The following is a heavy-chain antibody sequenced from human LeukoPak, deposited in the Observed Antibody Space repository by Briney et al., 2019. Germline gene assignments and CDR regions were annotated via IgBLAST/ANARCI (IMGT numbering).Heavy chain of an antibody. V-gene: IGHV1-24*01. CDR1: GYTLTELS. D-gene: IGHD3-3*01. J-gene: IGHJ6*02. CDR2: FDPEDGET. Sequence: ASVKVSCKVSGYTLTELSMHWVRQAPGKGLEWMGGFDPEDGETIYAQKFQGRVIMTRNTSISTAYMELSSLRSEDTAVYYCARGPYYDFWSGYYNYYYYYYGMDVWGQGTTVTVSS. CDR3: ARGPYYDFWSGYYNYYYYYYGMDV.